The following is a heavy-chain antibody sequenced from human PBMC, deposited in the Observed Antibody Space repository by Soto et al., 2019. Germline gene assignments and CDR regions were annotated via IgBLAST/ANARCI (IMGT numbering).Heavy chain of an antibody. D-gene: IGHD2-2*01. CDR1: GGSISSGDYY. Sequence: SETLSLTCTVSGGSISSGDYYWSWIRQPPGKGLEWIGYIYYSGSTYYNPSLKSRATISVDTSKNQFSLKLSSVTAADTAVYYCARVCSSTSCYYARNNWFDPWGQGTLVTVSS. CDR3: ARVCSSTSCYYARNNWFDP. V-gene: IGHV4-30-4*01. CDR2: IYYSGST. J-gene: IGHJ5*02.